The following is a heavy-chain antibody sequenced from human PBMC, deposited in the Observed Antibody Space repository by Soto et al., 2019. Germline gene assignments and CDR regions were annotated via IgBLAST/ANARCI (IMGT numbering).Heavy chain of an antibody. CDR1: GYTFTSYG. CDR2: ISAYNGNT. V-gene: IGHV1-18*01. D-gene: IGHD3-10*01. J-gene: IGHJ5*02. CDR3: ARDVGYYGSGSYVGVEP. Sequence: ASVKVSCKASGYTFTSYGISWVRQAPGQGLEWMGWISAYNGNTNYAQKLQGRVTMTTDTSTSTAYMELRSLRSDDTAVYYCARDVGYYGSGSYVGVEPWGQGTLVSVSS.